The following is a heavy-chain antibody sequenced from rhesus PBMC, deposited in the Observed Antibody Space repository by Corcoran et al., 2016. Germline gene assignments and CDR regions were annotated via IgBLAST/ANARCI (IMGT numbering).Heavy chain of an antibody. CDR3: ARHEGRGYSYSRHFDY. Sequence: QVQLQESGPGLVKPLETLSLTCAVSGGSISSNYWSWLRQAPGKGREWIGYIYGSGSTTNYNPSLKSRVTLSLDTSKNQLSLKLSSVTAADTAVYYCARHEGRGYSYSRHFDYWGQGVPVTVSS. V-gene: IGHV4S11*01. CDR1: GGSISSNY. D-gene: IGHD5-12*01. CDR2: IYGSGSTT. J-gene: IGHJ4*01.